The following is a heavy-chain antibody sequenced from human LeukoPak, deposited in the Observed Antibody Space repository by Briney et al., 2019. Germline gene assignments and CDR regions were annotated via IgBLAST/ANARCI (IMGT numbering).Heavy chain of an antibody. J-gene: IGHJ4*02. CDR2: IYYTEST. CDR1: GGSISSYY. Sequence: SEAPSVTCAEPGGSISSYYWSWIRDPPRGGLERGGHIYYTESTNDKGCLKSPVTISVDTSKNQFYLRLSSVTAADTAIYYCAKLFRLADPSRGYFDYWGPGRLVTVSS. D-gene: IGHD3-9*01. CDR3: AKLFRLADPSRGYFDY. V-gene: IGHV4-59*12.